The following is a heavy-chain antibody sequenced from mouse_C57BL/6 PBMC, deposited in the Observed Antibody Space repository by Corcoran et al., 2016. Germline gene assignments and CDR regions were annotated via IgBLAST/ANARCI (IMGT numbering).Heavy chain of an antibody. Sequence: QIQLVQSGPELKKPGETVKISCKASGYTFTTYGMSWVKQAPGKGLKWMGWINTYSGVPTYADDFKGRFAFSLETSASTAYLQINNLKNEDTATYFCARYDGSHWYFDVWGTGTTFTVSS. CDR3: ARYDGSHWYFDV. D-gene: IGHD2-3*01. CDR1: GYTFTTYG. V-gene: IGHV9-3*01. J-gene: IGHJ1*03. CDR2: INTYSGVP.